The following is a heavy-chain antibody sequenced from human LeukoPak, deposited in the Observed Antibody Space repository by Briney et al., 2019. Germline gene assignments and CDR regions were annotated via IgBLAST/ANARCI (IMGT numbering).Heavy chain of an antibody. V-gene: IGHV5-10-1*01. CDR1: GSTFTSYW. J-gene: IGHJ4*02. Sequence: PGGSLKISCQGSGSTFTSYWISWARQLPGKGLEWMGRIDPSDSYTNYSPSFQGHVTISADKSISTAYLQWSSLKASDTAMYYCARFQYCSGGSCYNYFDYWGQGTLVTVSS. CDR3: ARFQYCSGGSCYNYFDY. CDR2: IDPSDSYT. D-gene: IGHD2-15*01.